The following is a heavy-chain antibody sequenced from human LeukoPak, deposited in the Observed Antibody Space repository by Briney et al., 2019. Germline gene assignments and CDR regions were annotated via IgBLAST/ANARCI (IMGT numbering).Heavy chain of an antibody. V-gene: IGHV3-48*03. Sequence: PGGSLRLSCAASGFTFSSYEMNWVRQAPGKGLEWVSYISSSGSTIYYADSVKGRFTISRDNAKNSLYLQMNSLRAEDTAVYYCARDWLYYYDSSGHWAFDIWGQGTMVTVSS. CDR3: ARDWLYYYDSSGHWAFDI. D-gene: IGHD3-22*01. CDR1: GFTFSSYE. J-gene: IGHJ3*02. CDR2: ISSSGSTI.